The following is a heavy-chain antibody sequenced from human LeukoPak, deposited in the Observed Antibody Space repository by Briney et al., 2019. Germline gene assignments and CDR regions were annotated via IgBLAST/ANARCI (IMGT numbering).Heavy chain of an antibody. CDR1: GFTFSSYA. V-gene: IGHV3-21*06. J-gene: IGHJ4*02. CDR2: ISGNGQYI. Sequence: GGSLRLSCAASGFTFSSYAISWVRQAPGKGLEWVSSISGNGQYIFYRDSLKGRFTISRDNAKNSVYLQMDNLRVEDTALYYCARDRLYGDYDSNFDFWGQGTLVAVSS. CDR3: ARDRLYGDYDSNFDF. D-gene: IGHD4-17*01.